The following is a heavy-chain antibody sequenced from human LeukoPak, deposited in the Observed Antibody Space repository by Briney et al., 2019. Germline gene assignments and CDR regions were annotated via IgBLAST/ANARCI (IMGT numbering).Heavy chain of an antibody. D-gene: IGHD5-18*01. V-gene: IGHV3-21*01. Sequence: GGSLRLSCAASGFTFSSYSMNWVRQAPGKGLEWVSSISSSSSYIYYADSVKGRFTISRDNAKNSRYLQMNSLRAEDTAVYYCARGLGSYGLDAFDIWGQGTMVTVSS. CDR2: ISSSSSYI. CDR1: GFTFSSYS. CDR3: ARGLGSYGLDAFDI. J-gene: IGHJ3*02.